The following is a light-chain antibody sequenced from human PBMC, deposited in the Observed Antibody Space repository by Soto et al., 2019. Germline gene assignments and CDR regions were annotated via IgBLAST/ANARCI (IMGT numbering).Light chain of an antibody. Sequence: QSALTQPASVSGSPGQSITISCTGTSSDIATSDYVSWFQHHPGEAPKIILYDVNNRPSGVSDRFSGSKSGNTASLTISGLQAEDEGDYYCSSFTSSDALLFGGGTKLTVL. CDR3: SSFTSSDALL. CDR1: SSDIATSDY. CDR2: DVN. V-gene: IGLV2-14*03. J-gene: IGLJ2*01.